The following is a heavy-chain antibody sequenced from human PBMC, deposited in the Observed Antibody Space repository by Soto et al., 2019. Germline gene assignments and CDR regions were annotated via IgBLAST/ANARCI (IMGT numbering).Heavy chain of an antibody. CDR3: AGVSDRMATISPFDY. CDR2: IIPIFGTA. Sequence: QVQLVQSGAEVKKPGSSVKVSCKASGGTFSSYAISWVRQAPGQGLEWMGGIIPIFGTANYAQKFQGRVTITADESTSTAYMGLSSLRSEDTAVYYCAGVSDRMATISPFDYWGQGTLVTVSS. J-gene: IGHJ4*02. D-gene: IGHD5-12*01. CDR1: GGTFSSYA. V-gene: IGHV1-69*01.